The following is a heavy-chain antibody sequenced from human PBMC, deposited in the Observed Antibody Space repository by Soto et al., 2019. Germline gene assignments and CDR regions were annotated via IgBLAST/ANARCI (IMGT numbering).Heavy chain of an antibody. J-gene: IGHJ5*02. CDR2: INPNSGGT. D-gene: IGHD3-10*01. V-gene: IGHV1-2*04. Sequence: QVQLVQSGAEVKKPGASVKVSCKASGYTFTGYYMHWVRQAPGQGLEWMGWINPNSGGTNYAQKFQGWVTMTRDTSISTAYMELSRLRSDDTAVYYCARSGGPDLTMVRGVIIGWFDPWGQGTLVTVSS. CDR3: ARSGGPDLTMVRGVIIGWFDP. CDR1: GYTFTGYY.